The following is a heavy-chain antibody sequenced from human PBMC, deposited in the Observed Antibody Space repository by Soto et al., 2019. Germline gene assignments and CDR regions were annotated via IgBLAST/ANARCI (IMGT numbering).Heavy chain of an antibody. CDR1: GFTVSSNY. CDR3: ARGAVAGYYYYYGMDV. V-gene: IGHV3-66*01. J-gene: IGHJ6*02. CDR2: IYSGGST. D-gene: IGHD6-19*01. Sequence: EVQLVESGGGLVQPGGSLRLSCAASGFTVSSNYMSWVRQAPGKGLEWVSVIYSGGSTYYADSVKGRFTISRDNSKNTLYLQMNSLRAEDTAVYYCARGAVAGYYYYYGMDVWGQGTTVTVSS.